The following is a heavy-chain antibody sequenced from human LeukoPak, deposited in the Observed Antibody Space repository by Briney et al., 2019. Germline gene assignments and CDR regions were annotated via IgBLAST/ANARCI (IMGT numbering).Heavy chain of an antibody. J-gene: IGHJ5*02. D-gene: IGHD3-10*01. Sequence: SETLSLTCTVSGGSICSSSYYWGWIRQPPGKGLEWIGSIYYSGSTYYNPSLKSRVTISVDTSKNQFSLKLSSVTAADTAVYYCARNLIWFGELTWFDPWGQGTLVTVSS. CDR1: GGSICSSSYY. CDR2: IYYSGST. CDR3: ARNLIWFGELTWFDP. V-gene: IGHV4-39*07.